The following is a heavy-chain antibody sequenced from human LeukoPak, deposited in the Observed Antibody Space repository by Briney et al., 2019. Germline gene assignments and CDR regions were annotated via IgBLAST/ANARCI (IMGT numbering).Heavy chain of an antibody. Sequence: GGSLRLSCAASGFTFTTYWMSWVRQAPGKVLEWVANIKQDGSEKYYVDSVKGRFTISRDNAKNSLYLQMNSLRAEDTAVYYCARVYYGSGSLAAYFDYWGQGTLVTVSS. CDR3: ARVYYGSGSLAAYFDY. CDR1: GFTFTTYW. D-gene: IGHD3-10*01. CDR2: IKQDGSEK. J-gene: IGHJ4*02. V-gene: IGHV3-7*01.